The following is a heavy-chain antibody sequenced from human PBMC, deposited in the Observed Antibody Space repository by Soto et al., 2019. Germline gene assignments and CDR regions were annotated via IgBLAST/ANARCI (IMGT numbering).Heavy chain of an antibody. D-gene: IGHD2-8*01. CDR3: ATTNLGPYYYYGMDV. Sequence: HGESLKISCKGSGYSFTSYWIGWVRQMPGKGLEWMGIIYPGDSDTRYSPSFQGQVTISADKSISTAYLQWSSLKASDTAMYYCATTNLGPYYYYGMDVWGQGTTVTVSS. CDR2: IYPGDSDT. CDR1: GYSFTSYW. V-gene: IGHV5-51*01. J-gene: IGHJ6*02.